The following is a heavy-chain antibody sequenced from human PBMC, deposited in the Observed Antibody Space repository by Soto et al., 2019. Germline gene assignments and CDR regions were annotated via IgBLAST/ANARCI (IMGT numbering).Heavy chain of an antibody. V-gene: IGHV6-1*01. Sequence: SQTLSLICVISVESVSCNDATWDWIRPSPSRGLEWLGRTYYRSKWYNDYAVSVKSRITINPDTSKNQISLQLNSVTPEDTAVYYCVRLIGNSWLDYWGQGTLVTVSS. D-gene: IGHD6-13*01. CDR3: VRLIGNSWLDY. CDR1: VESVSCNDAT. J-gene: IGHJ4*02. CDR2: TYYRSKWYN.